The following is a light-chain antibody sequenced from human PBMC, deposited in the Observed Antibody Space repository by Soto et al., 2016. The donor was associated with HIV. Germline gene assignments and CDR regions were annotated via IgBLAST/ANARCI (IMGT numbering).Light chain of an antibody. CDR3: RVWDSSSDQVV. J-gene: IGLJ2*01. CDR2: DDS. V-gene: IGLV3-21*03. Sequence: SYELTQPPSVSVAPGKPARVTCGGNNIGDKSVNWYQQKPGQAPVLVVYDDSARPSGIPGRFSGSNSGNTATLTISKVEAGDEADYYCRVWDSSSDQVVFGGGTKLTVL. CDR1: NIGDKS.